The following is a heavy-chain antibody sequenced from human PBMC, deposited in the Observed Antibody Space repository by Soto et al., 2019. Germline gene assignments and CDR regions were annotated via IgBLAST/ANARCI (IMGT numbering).Heavy chain of an antibody. CDR1: GYTLTELS. CDR3: ATFGYCTNGVCYFRSFDY. V-gene: IGHV1-24*01. Sequence: ASVKVSCKVSGYTLTELSMHWVRQAPGKGLEWMGGFDPEDGETIYAQKFQGRVTMTEDTSTDTAYMELSSLRSEDTAVYYCATFGYCTNGVCYFRSFDYWGQGTLVTVS. CDR2: FDPEDGET. J-gene: IGHJ4*02. D-gene: IGHD2-8*01.